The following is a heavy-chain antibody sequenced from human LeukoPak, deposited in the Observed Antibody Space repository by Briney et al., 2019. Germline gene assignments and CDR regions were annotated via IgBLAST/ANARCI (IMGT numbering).Heavy chain of an antibody. CDR2: IYSGGST. D-gene: IGHD3-22*01. CDR3: ARDSSGYFGAFDI. J-gene: IGHJ3*02. Sequence: GGSLRLSRAASGFTVSSNYMSWVRQAPGKGLEWVSVIYSGGSTYYADSVKGRFTISRDNSKNTLYLQMNSLRAEDTAVYYCARDSSGYFGAFDIWGQGTMVTVSS. CDR1: GFTVSSNY. V-gene: IGHV3-53*01.